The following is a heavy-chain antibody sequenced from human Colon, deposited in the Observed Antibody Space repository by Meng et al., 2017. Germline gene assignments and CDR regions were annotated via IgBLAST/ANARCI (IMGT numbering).Heavy chain of an antibody. CDR1: GFTFSSYA. D-gene: IGHD3-16*01. CDR2: ISYDGSNK. Sequence: QVQRVGSGGGVVQPGRSLRLSCAASGFTFSSYAMHWVRQAPGKGLEWVAVISYDGSNKYYADSVKGRFTISRDNSKNTLYLQMNSLRAEDTAVYYCASAWGDYWGQGTLVTVSS. CDR3: ASAWGDY. V-gene: IGHV3-30*01. J-gene: IGHJ4*02.